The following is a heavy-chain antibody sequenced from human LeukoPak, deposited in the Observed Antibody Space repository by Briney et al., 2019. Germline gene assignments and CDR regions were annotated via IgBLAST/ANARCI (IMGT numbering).Heavy chain of an antibody. Sequence: PSETLSLTCTVSGGSISSYYWSWIRQPPGKGLEWIGYIYYSGSTNYDPSLKSRVTISVDTSKNQFSLKLSSVTAADTAVYYCARDLGSDYGDYAFDYWGQGTLVTVSS. V-gene: IGHV4-59*01. CDR3: ARDLGSDYGDYAFDY. J-gene: IGHJ4*02. D-gene: IGHD4-17*01. CDR2: IYYSGST. CDR1: GGSISSYY.